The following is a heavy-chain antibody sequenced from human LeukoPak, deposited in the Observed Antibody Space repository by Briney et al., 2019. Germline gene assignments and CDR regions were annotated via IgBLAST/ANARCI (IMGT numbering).Heavy chain of an antibody. J-gene: IGHJ3*02. D-gene: IGHD3-22*01. CDR2: FDPEAGET. CDR3: ATDDDSSGFALYAFNI. Sequence: ASVTVSCKVSGYTLTELSIHWVRQAPGRGLEWMGGFDPEAGETIYAQNFQGRVTMTEDTSTYTSYMELYSLRSEDTAVYYCATDDDSSGFALYAFNIWGQGTMVTVSS. V-gene: IGHV1-24*01. CDR1: GYTLTELS.